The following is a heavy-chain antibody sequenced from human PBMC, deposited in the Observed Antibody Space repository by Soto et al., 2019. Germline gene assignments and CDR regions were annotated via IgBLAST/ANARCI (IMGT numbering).Heavy chain of an antibody. V-gene: IGHV1-69*01. D-gene: IGHD3-16*01. Sequence: QVQLVQSGAEVKKPGSSVKVSCKASGGTFSSYAISWVRQAPGQGLEWMGGIIPIFGTANYAQKFQGRVTITADESTRTAYMELSSLRSEDTAVYYCAISEGDLIDPLSTSNYYYYYGMDVWGQGTTVTVSS. CDR1: GGTFSSYA. CDR2: IIPIFGTA. J-gene: IGHJ6*02. CDR3: AISEGDLIDPLSTSNYYYYYGMDV.